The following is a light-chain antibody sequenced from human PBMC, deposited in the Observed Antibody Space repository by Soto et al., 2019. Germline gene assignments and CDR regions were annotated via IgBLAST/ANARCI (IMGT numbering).Light chain of an antibody. CDR2: KIS. V-gene: IGKV2-24*01. J-gene: IGKJ2*01. CDR3: MQATQSYT. Sequence: DLVLTQTPLSSPVTLRQPASISCRSSQSLVHSDGNTYFNWLQQRPGQPPRLLIYKISKRFPGVPEIFSGSGSGTDFTLKISRVEAEEVGVYYCMQATQSYTFGQGTKLEIK. CDR1: QSLVHSDGNTY.